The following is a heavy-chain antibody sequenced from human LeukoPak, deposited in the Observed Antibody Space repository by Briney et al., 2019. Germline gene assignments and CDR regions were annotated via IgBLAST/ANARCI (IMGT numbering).Heavy chain of an antibody. D-gene: IGHD3-22*01. V-gene: IGHV4-31*03. J-gene: IGHJ5*02. Sequence: SETLSLTCTVSGGSISSGGYYWSWIRQHPGKGLEWIGYIHYSGSTYYNPSLKSRVTISVDTSKNQFSLKLSSVTAADTAVYYCARYTYYYDSSGYYYPYTWFDPWGQGTLVTVSS. CDR2: IHYSGST. CDR3: ARYTYYYDSSGYYYPYTWFDP. CDR1: GGSISSGGYY.